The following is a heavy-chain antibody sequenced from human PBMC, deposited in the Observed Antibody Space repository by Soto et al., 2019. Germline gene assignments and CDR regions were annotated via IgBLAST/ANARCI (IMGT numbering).Heavy chain of an antibody. J-gene: IGHJ4*02. CDR1: GGPLSSYY. D-gene: IGHD4-17*01. CDR3: ARRYGYYFDY. Sequence: PSETLSLTCTVSGGPLSSYYWSWIRQPPGKGLEWIGYIYYSGSTNYNPSLKSRVTISVDTSKNQLSLKLSSVTAADTAVYYCARRYGYYFDYWGQGTLVTVSS. V-gene: IGHV4-59*08. CDR2: IYYSGST.